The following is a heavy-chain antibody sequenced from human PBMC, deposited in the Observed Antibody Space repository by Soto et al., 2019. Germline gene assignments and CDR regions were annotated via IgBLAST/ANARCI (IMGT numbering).Heavy chain of an antibody. CDR1: GFTVSSNY. CDR2: IYSGGST. CDR3: ARDRGYCSGGSCYSNNWFDP. D-gene: IGHD2-15*01. J-gene: IGHJ5*02. V-gene: IGHV3-66*01. Sequence: EVQLVESGGGLVQTGGSLRLSCAASGFTVSSNYMSWVRQAPGKGLEWVSVIYSGGSTYYADSVKGRFTISRDNSKNTLYLQMNSLRAEDTAVYYCARDRGYCSGGSCYSNNWFDPWGQGTLVTVSS.